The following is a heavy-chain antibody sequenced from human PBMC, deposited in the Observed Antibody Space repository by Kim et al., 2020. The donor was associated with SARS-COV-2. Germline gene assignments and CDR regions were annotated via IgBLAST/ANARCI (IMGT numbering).Heavy chain of an antibody. D-gene: IGHD2-15*01. CDR2: ISSSGSYT. CDR3: ARDPSYRTAVTDS. V-gene: IGHV3-21*01. J-gene: IGHJ5*02. Sequence: GGSLRLSCAASGFTFSSYGMNWVRQVPGKGLEWVSSISSSGSYTYYADSVKGRFTISRDNAKNSLYLQMNSLRAEDTAVYYCARDPSYRTAVTDSWRQGT. CDR1: GFTFSSYG.